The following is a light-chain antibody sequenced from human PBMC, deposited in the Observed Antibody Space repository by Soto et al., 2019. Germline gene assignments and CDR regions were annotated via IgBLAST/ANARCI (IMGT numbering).Light chain of an antibody. J-gene: IGKJ2*01. CDR3: QQSYGTPYT. CDR2: AAS. Sequence: DIQMTQSPSSLSASVGDRVTIACRASQSISSYLNWFQQKPGRAPKLLIYAASALRSGVPSRFRGSGSGTEFTLTISSLQPEDFATYYCQQSYGTPYTFGQGTKLDIK. V-gene: IGKV1-39*01. CDR1: QSISSY.